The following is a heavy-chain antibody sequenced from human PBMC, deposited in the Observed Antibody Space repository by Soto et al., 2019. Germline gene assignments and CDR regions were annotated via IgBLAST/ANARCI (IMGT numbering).Heavy chain of an antibody. CDR3: SRVRGYSYGYYYYYYGMDV. D-gene: IGHD5-18*01. CDR2: INHSGST. V-gene: IGHV4-34*01. J-gene: IGHJ6*02. CDR1: GGSFSGYY. Sequence: PSETLSLTCAVYGGSFSGYYWSWIRQPPGKGLEWIGEINHSGSTNYNPSLKSRVTISVDTPKNQFSLKLSSVTAADTAVYYCSRVRGYSYGYYYYYYGMDVWGQGTTVTVSS.